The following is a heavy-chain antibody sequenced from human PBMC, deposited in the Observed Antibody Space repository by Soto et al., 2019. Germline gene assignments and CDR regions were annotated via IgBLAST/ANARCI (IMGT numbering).Heavy chain of an antibody. CDR1: GYTFTSYY. CDR2: ISAYNGNT. CDR3: ADVVAAAIGTGGWFGP. D-gene: IGHD2-2*02. Sequence: ASLKVSCKASGYTFTSYYMRWVRQAPGQGLECMGWISAYNGNTNYSQELQGRVTMTTDTSTSTAYMEMRSLRSDDTAVYYFADVVAAAIGTGGWFGPWGQGTLVSVSS. V-gene: IGHV1-18*04. J-gene: IGHJ5*02.